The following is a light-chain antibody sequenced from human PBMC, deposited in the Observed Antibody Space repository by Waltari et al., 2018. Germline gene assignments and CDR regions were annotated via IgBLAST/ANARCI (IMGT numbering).Light chain of an antibody. Sequence: DIVMTQSPDSLAVSLGERATINCKSSQSVLYSSNNKNYLAWYQQKPGQPPKLLIYGASTRESGVPYRFSGSGSGTDFTLTISSLQAEDVAVYYCQQYYSNPLTFGGGTKVEIK. CDR1: QSVLYSSNNKNY. CDR2: GAS. V-gene: IGKV4-1*01. CDR3: QQYYSNPLT. J-gene: IGKJ4*01.